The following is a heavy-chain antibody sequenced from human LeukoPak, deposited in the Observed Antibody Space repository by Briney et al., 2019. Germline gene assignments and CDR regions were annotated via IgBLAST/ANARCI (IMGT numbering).Heavy chain of an antibody. J-gene: IGHJ3*02. CDR1: GGSISSGSYY. D-gene: IGHD3-22*01. V-gene: IGHV4-61*02. CDR2: IYTSGST. Sequence: SEALSLTCTVSGGSISSGSYYWSWIRQPAGKGLEWIGRIYTSGSTNYNPSLKSRVTISVDTSKNQFSLKLSSVTAADTAVYYCAGTYYYDSSGPRDAFDIWGQGTMVTVSS. CDR3: AGTYYYDSSGPRDAFDI.